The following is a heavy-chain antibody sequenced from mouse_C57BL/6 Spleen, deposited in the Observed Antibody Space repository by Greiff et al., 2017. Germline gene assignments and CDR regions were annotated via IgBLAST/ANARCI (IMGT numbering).Heavy chain of an antibody. D-gene: IGHD2-4*01. J-gene: IGHJ3*01. Sequence: VQLQQPGAELVTPGASVKMYCKASGYTFTSYWITWVKQRPGQGLEWIGDISPGSGSTNYNEKFKSKATLTVDTSSSTAYMQLSSLPSEDTAVCYCARGGLRGAGWFAYWSQGTLCTVAA. CDR3: ARGGLRGAGWFAY. CDR2: ISPGSGST. V-gene: IGHV1-55*01. CDR1: GYTFTSYW.